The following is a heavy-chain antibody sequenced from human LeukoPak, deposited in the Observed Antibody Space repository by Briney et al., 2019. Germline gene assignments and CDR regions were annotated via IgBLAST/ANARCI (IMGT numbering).Heavy chain of an antibody. CDR1: GGSFSGYY. J-gene: IGHJ4*02. Sequence: SETLSLTCAVYGGSFSGYYWSWIRQPPGKGLEWIGEVTHTGTTNYNPSLKSRVTISVGTFKNQFSLKLNSVTAADTAVYYCARHRGYTYGDYWGQGTLVTVSS. CDR2: VTHTGTT. V-gene: IGHV4-34*01. CDR3: ARHRGYTYGDY. D-gene: IGHD5-18*01.